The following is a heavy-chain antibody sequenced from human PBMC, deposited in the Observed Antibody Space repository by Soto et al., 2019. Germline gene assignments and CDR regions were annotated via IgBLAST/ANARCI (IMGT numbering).Heavy chain of an antibody. CDR1: GFTFNSYR. J-gene: IGHJ4*02. V-gene: IGHV3-21*01. Sequence: EVQLVESGGGLVKPGGSLRLSCAASGFTFNSYRMNWVRQAPGKGLEWVSSINSSSSYTYYADSVKGRFSISRDNAKNSLYLQMNSLRAEDTAVYYCAKDADFYSTSWYTDWGQGTLVTVSS. CDR2: INSSSSYT. D-gene: IGHD6-13*01. CDR3: AKDADFYSTSWYTD.